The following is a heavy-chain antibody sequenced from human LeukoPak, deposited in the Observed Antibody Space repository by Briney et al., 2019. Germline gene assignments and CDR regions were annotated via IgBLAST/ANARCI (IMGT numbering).Heavy chain of an antibody. J-gene: IGHJ4*02. V-gene: IGHV4-30-4*08. Sequence: SQTLSLTCTVSGGSISSGDYYWSWIRQPPGKGLEWIGYIYYSGSTYYNPSLKSRVTISVDTSKNQFSLKLSSVTAADTAVYYCARHGGSITFGGVIVMYYFDYWGQGTLVTVSS. CDR3: ARHGGSITFGGVIVMYYFDY. D-gene: IGHD3-16*02. CDR2: IYYSGST. CDR1: GGSISSGDYY.